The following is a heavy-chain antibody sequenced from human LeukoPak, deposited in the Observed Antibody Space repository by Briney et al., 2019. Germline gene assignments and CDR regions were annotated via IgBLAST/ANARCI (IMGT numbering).Heavy chain of an antibody. J-gene: IGHJ6*03. CDR2: ISSSSSYI. Sequence: GGSLRLSCAASGFTFSSYSMNWVRQAPGKGLKWVSSISSSSSYIYYADSVKGRFTISRDNAKNSLYLQMNSLRAEDTAVYYCARDGPVWFGEDYYYYYMDVWGKGTTVTVSS. D-gene: IGHD3-10*01. V-gene: IGHV3-21*01. CDR1: GFTFSSYS. CDR3: ARDGPVWFGEDYYYYYMDV.